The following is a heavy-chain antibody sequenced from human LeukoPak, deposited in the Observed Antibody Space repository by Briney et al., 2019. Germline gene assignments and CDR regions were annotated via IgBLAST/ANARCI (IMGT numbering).Heavy chain of an antibody. J-gene: IGHJ5*02. Sequence: ASVKVSCKASGGTFSSYAISWVRQAPGQGLEWMGGIIPIFGTANYAQKFQGRVTITRDTSASTAYMELSSLRSEDTAVYYCAREARIAARRGNWFDPWGQGTLVTVSS. CDR3: AREARIAARRGNWFDP. CDR2: IIPIFGTA. V-gene: IGHV1-69*05. D-gene: IGHD6-6*01. CDR1: GGTFSSYA.